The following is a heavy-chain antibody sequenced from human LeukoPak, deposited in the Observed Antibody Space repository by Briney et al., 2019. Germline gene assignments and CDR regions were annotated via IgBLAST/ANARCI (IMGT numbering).Heavy chain of an antibody. V-gene: IGHV3-23*01. CDR3: AKAVGYDPRYYFDY. CDR1: GFTFSSYA. D-gene: IGHD5-12*01. CDR2: ISGSGGST. J-gene: IGHJ4*02. Sequence: GGSLRLSCAASGFTFSSYAMSWVREAPGEGLEWVSAISGSGGSTYYADSVKGRFTISRDNSKNTLYLQMNSLRAEDTAVYYCAKAVGYDPRYYFDYWGQGTLVTVSS.